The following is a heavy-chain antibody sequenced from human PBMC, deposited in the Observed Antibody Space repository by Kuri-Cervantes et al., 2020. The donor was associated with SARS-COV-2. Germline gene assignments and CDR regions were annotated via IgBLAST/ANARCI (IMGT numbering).Heavy chain of an antibody. CDR3: AKDQYGIVVVVAAIDH. D-gene: IGHD2-15*01. CDR2: IRYDGSNK. V-gene: IGHV3-30*02. CDR1: GFTFSSYG. Sequence: GESLKISCAASGFTFSSYGMHWVRQAPGKGLEWVAFIRYDGSNKYYADSVKGRFTISRDNSKNTLYLQMNSLRAEDTAIYYCAKDQYGIVVVVAAIDHWGQGTLVTVSS. J-gene: IGHJ4*02.